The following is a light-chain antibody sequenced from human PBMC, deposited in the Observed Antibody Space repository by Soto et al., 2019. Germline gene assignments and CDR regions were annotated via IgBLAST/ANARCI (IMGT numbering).Light chain of an antibody. CDR3: QAGRQLPPT. V-gene: IGKV3-11*01. J-gene: IGKJ2*01. CDR2: DAS. CDR1: QSVSSY. Sequence: EIVLTQSPATLSLSPGERATLSCRASQSVSSYLAWYQQKPGQAPRLLIYDASNRATGIPARFSGSGSGTGFPLTIRRLEPEDFAGYNCQAGRQLPPTFCQGNKLGIK.